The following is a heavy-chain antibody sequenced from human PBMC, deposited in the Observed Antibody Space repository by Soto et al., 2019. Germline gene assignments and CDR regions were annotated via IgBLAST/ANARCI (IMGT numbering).Heavy chain of an antibody. V-gene: IGHV3-21*01. CDR1: GFIFSDYT. Sequence: GGSLRLSCAASGFIFSDYTMNWVRQAPGKGPEWVSSISSSTLYYADSVKGRFTISRDNAKNSLYLQMNCLRAEDTAVYYCARGGSGSYFWYFDLWGRGTLVTVSS. CDR2: ISSSTL. D-gene: IGHD1-26*01. CDR3: ARGGSGSYFWYFDL. J-gene: IGHJ2*01.